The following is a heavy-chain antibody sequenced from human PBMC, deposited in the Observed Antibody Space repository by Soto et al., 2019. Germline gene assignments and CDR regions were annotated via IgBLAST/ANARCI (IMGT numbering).Heavy chain of an antibody. D-gene: IGHD6-25*01. CDR3: ARGRQAGRNTLYYYYMDV. CDR2: TYYRSKWYN. V-gene: IGHV6-1*01. J-gene: IGHJ6*03. Sequence: SQTLSLTCAISGDSVSSNSAAWNWIRQSPSRGLEWLGRTYYRSKWYNDYAVSVKSRITINPDTSKNQFSLQLNSVTPEDTAVYYCARGRQAGRNTLYYYYMDVWGKGTTVTVSS. CDR1: GDSVSSNSAA.